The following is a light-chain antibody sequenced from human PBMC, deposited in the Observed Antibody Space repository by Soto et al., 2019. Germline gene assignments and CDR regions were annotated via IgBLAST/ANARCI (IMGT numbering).Light chain of an antibody. CDR3: QHYSIWPPT. CDR2: YAS. J-gene: IGKJ3*01. V-gene: IGKV3-15*01. CDR1: ESVHRN. Sequence: EMVMTQSPATLSVSPGERVTLSCRASESVHRNLAWYQQTPGQGPSLLIYYASTRATGVPDRFTGSGSGTEFPLTISSLQSEDFGVYHCQHYSIWPPTFGPGTKVEIK.